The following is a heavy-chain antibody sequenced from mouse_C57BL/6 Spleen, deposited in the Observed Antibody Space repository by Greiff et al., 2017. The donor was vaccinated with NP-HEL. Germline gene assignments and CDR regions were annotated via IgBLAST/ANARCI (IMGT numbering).Heavy chain of an antibody. Sequence: QVQLQQPGAELVRPGSSVKLSCKASGYTFTSYWMHWVKQRPIQGLEWIGNIDPSDSETHYNQKFKDKATLTVDKSSSTAYMQLSSLTSEDSAVYYCAREDYYGKDYWGQGTTRTVSS. CDR1: GYTFTSYW. J-gene: IGHJ2*01. V-gene: IGHV1-52*01. D-gene: IGHD2-1*01. CDR2: IDPSDSET. CDR3: AREDYYGKDY.